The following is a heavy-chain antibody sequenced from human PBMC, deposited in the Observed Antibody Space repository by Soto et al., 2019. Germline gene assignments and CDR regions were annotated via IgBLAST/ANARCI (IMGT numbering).Heavy chain of an antibody. CDR2: IWYDGSNK. Sequence: QVPLVESGGGVVQPGRSLRLSCAASGFTFSSYGMHWVRQAPGKGLEWVAVIWYDGSNKYYADSVKGRFTISRDNSKNTLYLQMNSLRAEDTAVYYCARGLKPDDYGVGYYYGMDVWGQGTTVTVSS. CDR3: ARGLKPDDYGVGYYYGMDV. CDR1: GFTFSSYG. D-gene: IGHD4-17*01. J-gene: IGHJ6*02. V-gene: IGHV3-33*01.